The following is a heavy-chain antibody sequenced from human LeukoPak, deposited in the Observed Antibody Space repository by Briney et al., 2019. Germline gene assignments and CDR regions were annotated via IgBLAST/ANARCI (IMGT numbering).Heavy chain of an antibody. CDR2: ISPNSGTT. CDR3: ATFITTTAYLLALDY. CDR1: GYTFTAYY. Sequence: ASVKVSFKASGYTFTAYYMHWVRQAPGQGLEWMGWISPNSGTTNYAQNFQGRVTMTRDTSISTVHMELSRLRSDDTAIYYCATFITTTAYLLALDYWGQGTLVTVSS. J-gene: IGHJ4*02. D-gene: IGHD1-1*01. V-gene: IGHV1-2*02.